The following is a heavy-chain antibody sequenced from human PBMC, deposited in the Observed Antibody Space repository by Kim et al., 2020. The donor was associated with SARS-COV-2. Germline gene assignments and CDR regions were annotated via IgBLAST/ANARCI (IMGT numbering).Heavy chain of an antibody. CDR1: GFSFSTYW. D-gene: IGHD1-26*01. Sequence: GGSLRLSCAASGFSFSTYWMTWVRQAPGKGLEWVANIKQDGSEKYYVDSVRGRFTVSRDNAKNSLYLQMNSLRAEDTAVYYCARDRGPNTFDSGGQGTLVTVSS. CDR2: IKQDGSEK. J-gene: IGHJ4*02. CDR3: ARDRGPNTFDS. V-gene: IGHV3-7*01.